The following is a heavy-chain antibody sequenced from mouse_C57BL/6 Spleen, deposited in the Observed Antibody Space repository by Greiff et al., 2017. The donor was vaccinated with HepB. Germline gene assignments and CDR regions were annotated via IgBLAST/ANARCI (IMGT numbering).Heavy chain of an antibody. CDR2: INYDGSST. J-gene: IGHJ1*03. CDR1: GFTFSDYY. CDR3: ARDPTYDYDGGYFDV. V-gene: IGHV5-16*01. Sequence: EVMLVESEGGLVQPGSSMKLSCTASGFTFSDYYMAWVRQVPEKGLEWVANINYDGSSTYYLDSLKSRFIISRDNAKNILYLQMSSLKSEDTATYYCARDPTYDYDGGYFDVWGTGTTVTVSS. D-gene: IGHD2-4*01.